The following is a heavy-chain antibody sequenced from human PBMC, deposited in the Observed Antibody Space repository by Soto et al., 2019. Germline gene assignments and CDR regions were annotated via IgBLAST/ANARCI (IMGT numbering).Heavy chain of an antibody. Sequence: GGSLRLSCAASGFTFSMSAMTWVRQAPGKGLEWVSTTGLNGRTTYYADSVKGRFTVSRDNSKNTLDLHMSSLRAEDTAVYYCATVHSTSRSFDYWGQGTLVTVSS. V-gene: IGHV3-23*01. CDR3: ATVHSTSRSFDY. J-gene: IGHJ4*02. CDR2: TGLNGRTT. CDR1: GFTFSMSA. D-gene: IGHD6-6*01.